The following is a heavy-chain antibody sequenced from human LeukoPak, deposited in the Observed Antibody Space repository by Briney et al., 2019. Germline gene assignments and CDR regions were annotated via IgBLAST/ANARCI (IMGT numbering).Heavy chain of an antibody. CDR2: IKQDGSEK. V-gene: IGHV3-7*03. J-gene: IGHJ4*02. Sequence: GGSLRLSCAASGFTFSTYWMTWVRQAPGKGLEWVANIKQDGSEKYYVDALKGRFTISRDKARNSLYLQLNSLRAEDTAVYYCVRSGYAPRYYFDFWGQGTLVTVSS. CDR3: VRSGYAPRYYFDF. D-gene: IGHD2-2*01. CDR1: GFTFSTYW.